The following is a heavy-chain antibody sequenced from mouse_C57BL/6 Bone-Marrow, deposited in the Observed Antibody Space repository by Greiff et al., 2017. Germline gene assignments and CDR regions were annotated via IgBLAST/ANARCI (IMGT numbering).Heavy chain of an antibody. CDR1: GYTFTDYY. D-gene: IGHD1-1*01. J-gene: IGHJ4*01. V-gene: IGHV1-75*01. Sequence: QVQLQQSGPALVKPGASVKISCKASGYTFTDYYINWVKQRPGQGLEWIGWIFPGSGSPSYNAKFKGKATLTVDKSSSTAYMLLTSLTSEDSAVSVGASGATGVPDYYAMDYWGQGTSVTVSS. CDR3: ASGATGVPDYYAMDY. CDR2: IFPGSGSP.